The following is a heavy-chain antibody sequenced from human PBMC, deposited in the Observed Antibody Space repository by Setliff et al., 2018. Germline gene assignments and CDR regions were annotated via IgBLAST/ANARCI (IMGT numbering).Heavy chain of an antibody. CDR1: GFTFSSYG. CDR3: ARGRAVLSGYDY. V-gene: IGHV3-33*01. D-gene: IGHD5-12*01. J-gene: IGHJ4*02. CDR2: IWYDGSNK. Sequence: GGSLRLSCAASGFTFSSYGMHWVRQAPGKGLEWVAVIWYDGSNKYYADSVKGRFTISRDNSKNTLYLQMNSLRAEDTAVYYCARGRAVLSGYDYWGQGTLVTVSS.